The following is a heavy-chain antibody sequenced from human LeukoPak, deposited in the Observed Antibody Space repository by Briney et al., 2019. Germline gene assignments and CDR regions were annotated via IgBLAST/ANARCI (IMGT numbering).Heavy chain of an antibody. CDR3: AKDTTGFGEFNYYYYGMDV. CDR1: GFTFSSYA. V-gene: IGHV3-23*01. J-gene: IGHJ6*02. Sequence: PGGSLRLSCAASGFTFSSYAMSWVRQAPGKGLEWVSAISGSGGSTYYADSVKGRFTISRDNSKNTLYLQMNSLRAEDTGVYYCAKDTTGFGEFNYYYYGMDVWGQGTTVTVSS. D-gene: IGHD3-10*01. CDR2: ISGSGGST.